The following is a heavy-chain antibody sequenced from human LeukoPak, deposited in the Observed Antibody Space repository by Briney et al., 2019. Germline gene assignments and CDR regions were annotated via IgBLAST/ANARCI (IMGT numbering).Heavy chain of an antibody. J-gene: IGHJ4*02. Sequence: AGGTLRLSCAGSGFTFDDYAMHWVRQAPGKGLEWVSGITWNSGSIAYADSVKGRFTISRDNAKNSLYLQMNGLRAEDMALYYCAKGGGSSGFHVNYWAQGTLVTVSS. V-gene: IGHV3-9*03. D-gene: IGHD3-22*01. CDR1: GFTFDDYA. CDR3: AKGGGSSGFHVNY. CDR2: ITWNSGSI.